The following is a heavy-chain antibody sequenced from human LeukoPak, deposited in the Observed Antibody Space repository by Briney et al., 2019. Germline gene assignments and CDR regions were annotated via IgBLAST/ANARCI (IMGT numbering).Heavy chain of an antibody. D-gene: IGHD4-11*01. V-gene: IGHV3-21*01. J-gene: IGHJ4*02. CDR1: GFSFSYYT. CDR3: AREQDNSIQLAY. CDR2: VSTSSIKK. Sequence: KPGGSLRLSCATSGFSFSYYTMDWVRQAPGKGLEWVSSVSTSSIKKYYADSVKGRFVISRDNAKNSLYLHLDSLRVEDTGIYYCAREQDNSIQLAYWGQGALVTVAS.